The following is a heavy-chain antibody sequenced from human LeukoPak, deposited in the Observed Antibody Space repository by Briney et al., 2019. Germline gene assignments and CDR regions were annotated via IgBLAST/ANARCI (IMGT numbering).Heavy chain of an antibody. CDR2: IYYSGST. Sequence: SETLSLTCTVSGGSISSSSYYWGWIRQPPGKGLEWIGSIYYSGSTYYNPSLKSRVTISVDTSKNQFSLKLSSVTAADTAVYYCASIAVAGRGYYYYMDVWGKGTTVTVSS. D-gene: IGHD6-19*01. CDR3: ASIAVAGRGYYYYMDV. CDR1: GGSISSSSYY. J-gene: IGHJ6*03. V-gene: IGHV4-39*07.